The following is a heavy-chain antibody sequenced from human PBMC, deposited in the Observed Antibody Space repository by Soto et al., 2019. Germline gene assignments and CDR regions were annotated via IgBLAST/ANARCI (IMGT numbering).Heavy chain of an antibody. Sequence: GGSLRLSCAASGFTFSSYAMSWVRQAPGKGLEWVSAISGSGGSTYCADSVKGRFTISRDNSKNTLYLQMNSLRAEDTAVYYCAKARGLDSSGYCQRSFFDYCGQGTLVTVSS. J-gene: IGHJ4*02. CDR3: AKARGLDSSGYCQRSFFDY. CDR2: ISGSGGST. V-gene: IGHV3-23*01. CDR1: GFTFSSYA. D-gene: IGHD3-22*01.